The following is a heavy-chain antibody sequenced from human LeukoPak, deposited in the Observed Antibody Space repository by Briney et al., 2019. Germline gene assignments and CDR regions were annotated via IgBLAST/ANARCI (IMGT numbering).Heavy chain of an antibody. D-gene: IGHD3-22*01. CDR2: IKQDGSEK. CDR3: ARGPYYYDSSGSHYFDY. CDR1: GCSFSNYW. J-gene: IGHJ4*02. Sequence: AGSLRISCAASGCSFSNYWMSWVRQAPGKGLEWVANIKQDGSEKYYVDSVKGRFTISRDNAKNSLYLQMNSLRAEDTAVYYCARGPYYYDSSGSHYFDYWGQGTLVTVSS. V-gene: IGHV3-7*04.